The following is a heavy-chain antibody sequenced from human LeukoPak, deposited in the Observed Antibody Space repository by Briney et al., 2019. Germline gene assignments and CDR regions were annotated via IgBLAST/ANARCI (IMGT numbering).Heavy chain of an antibody. CDR1: GDSITSNNYY. CDR2: IYYNGAT. J-gene: IGHJ3*02. D-gene: IGHD3-16*01. CDR3: ARVVPYLGAFDI. Sequence: PSETLSLTCTVSGDSITSNNYYWGWVRQPPGKGLEWIGNIYYNGATYYNPSLQSRVTISMDTSKNQFSLRLISVTAADTAVYYCARVVPYLGAFDIWGQGTMVTVSS. V-gene: IGHV4-39*07.